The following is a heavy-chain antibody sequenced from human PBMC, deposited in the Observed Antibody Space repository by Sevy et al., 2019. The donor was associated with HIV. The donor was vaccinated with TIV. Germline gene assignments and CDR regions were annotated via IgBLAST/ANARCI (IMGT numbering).Heavy chain of an antibody. CDR1: GFTFINYW. Sequence: GGSLRLSCVASGFTFINYWMHWVRQAPGKGLEWVANIGENGRAKQYVDSVKGRFTISRENAKNSLYLQMNSLRAEDTAVYFCMGEKDYWGHGNLVTVSS. J-gene: IGHJ4*01. V-gene: IGHV3-7*01. CDR3: MGEKDY. CDR2: IGENGRAK.